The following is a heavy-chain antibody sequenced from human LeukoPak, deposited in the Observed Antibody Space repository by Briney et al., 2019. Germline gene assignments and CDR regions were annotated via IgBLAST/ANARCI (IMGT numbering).Heavy chain of an antibody. J-gene: IGHJ5*02. CDR2: TWSDGCDK. D-gene: IGHD3-22*01. CDR3: AGAQSATLSYYFDL. Sequence: PGKSLPLSCAASGFSFSNYVIQWVRQAPGKGLEWVAVTWSDGCDKYYADSVKGRFSISRDNSKNTLYLQMNSLRAEDTAVYFCAGAQSATLSYYFDLWGQGTLVTVSS. CDR1: GFSFSNYV. V-gene: IGHV3-33*01.